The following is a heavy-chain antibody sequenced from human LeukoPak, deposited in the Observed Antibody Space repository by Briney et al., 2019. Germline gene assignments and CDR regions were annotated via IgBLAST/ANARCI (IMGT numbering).Heavy chain of an antibody. CDR2: ILPGLPTP. V-gene: IGHV1-69*13. D-gene: IGHD4/OR15-4a*01. CDR1: GGSFSTYT. CDR3: ARSTNYGDGWFGP. Sequence: SVKVSCKSSGGSFSTYTISWVRQAPGQRPEWMGGILPGLPTPNYAQKFQGRVTTSADEYTRTAYMELNSLRSDDTAMYYCARSTNYGDGWFGPWGQGTLVTVSS. J-gene: IGHJ5*02.